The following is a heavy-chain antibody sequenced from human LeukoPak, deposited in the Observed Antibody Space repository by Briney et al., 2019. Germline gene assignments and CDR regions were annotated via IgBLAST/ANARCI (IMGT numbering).Heavy chain of an antibody. CDR2: IFYSGNT. Sequence: TSETLSLTCTVSGGSINSSSYYWGWIRQPPGKGLEWIGSIFYSGNTYDNPSLKSRVTISVDTSKNQFSLKLNSVTAADTAVYYCARHRSKWLQSSFDYWGQGTLVTVSS. V-gene: IGHV4-39*01. CDR3: ARHRSKWLQSSFDY. D-gene: IGHD5-24*01. CDR1: GGSINSSSYY. J-gene: IGHJ4*02.